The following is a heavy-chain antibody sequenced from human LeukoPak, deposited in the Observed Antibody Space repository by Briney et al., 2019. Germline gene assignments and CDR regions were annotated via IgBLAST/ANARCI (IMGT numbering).Heavy chain of an antibody. D-gene: IGHD3-22*01. Sequence: ASVKVSCKASGYTFTVYYIHWVRQAPGQGLDWMGRINPNNGGTNYAQKFQGRVTMTRDVSMSTAYMELSRLRSDDTAVYYCAGEDNSSGYRPFDIWGQGTMVTVPS. V-gene: IGHV1-2*06. CDR3: AGEDNSSGYRPFDI. CDR1: GYTFTVYY. CDR2: INPNNGGT. J-gene: IGHJ3*02.